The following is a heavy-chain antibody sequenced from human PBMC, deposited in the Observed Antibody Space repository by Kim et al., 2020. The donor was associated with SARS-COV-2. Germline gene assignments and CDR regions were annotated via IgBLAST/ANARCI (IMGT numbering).Heavy chain of an antibody. Sequence: SETLSLTCTVSGGSISSSSYYWGWIRQPPGKGLEWIGSIYYSGSTYYNPSLKSRVTISVDTSKNQFSLKLSSVTAADTAVYYCARHKGPAPITGVGGFDPWGQGTLVTVSS. D-gene: IGHD1-20*01. CDR1: GGSISSSSYY. V-gene: IGHV4-39*01. CDR3: ARHKGPAPITGVGGFDP. CDR2: IYYSGST. J-gene: IGHJ5*02.